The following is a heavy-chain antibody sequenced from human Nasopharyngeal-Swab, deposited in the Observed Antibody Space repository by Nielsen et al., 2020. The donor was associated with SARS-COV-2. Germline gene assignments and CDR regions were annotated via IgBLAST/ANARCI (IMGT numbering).Heavy chain of an antibody. CDR1: GGTFSSYA. CDR2: IIPILGIA. D-gene: IGHD3-9*01. Sequence: SVKVSCKASGGTFSSYAISWVRQAPGQGLEWMGGIIPILGIANYAQKFQGRVTITADKSTSTAYMELSSLRSEDTAVYYCASNRLRYFDWLRGKDYYYYYGMDVWGQGTTVTVSS. V-gene: IGHV1-69*10. CDR3: ASNRLRYFDWLRGKDYYYYYGMDV. J-gene: IGHJ6*02.